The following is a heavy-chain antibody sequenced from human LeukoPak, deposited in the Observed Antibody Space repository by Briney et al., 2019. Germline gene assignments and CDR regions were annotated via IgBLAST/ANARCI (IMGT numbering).Heavy chain of an antibody. J-gene: IGHJ4*02. Sequence: PGGPLRLSCAASGFTFSTYWMNWYRQAPGKGREGLGNINQDASEINYVDSVTGRSTISRDNAKNSLHLQMNSLKAEDTAVYYCATDRDNSDWQKRFDSWGQGTLVTVSS. D-gene: IGHD2-21*02. CDR1: GFTFSTYW. CDR3: ATDRDNSDWQKRFDS. CDR2: INQDASEI. V-gene: IGHV3-7*01.